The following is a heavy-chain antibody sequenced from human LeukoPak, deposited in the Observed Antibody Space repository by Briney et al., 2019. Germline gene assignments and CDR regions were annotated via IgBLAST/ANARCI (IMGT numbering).Heavy chain of an antibody. J-gene: IGHJ4*02. D-gene: IGHD2-2*01. CDR1: GYTFTDYY. Sequence: ASVKVACKAPGYTFTDYYMHWLRQAPGQGMEWMGWIDPNDGDTNYAQTFQGRVTMTRDTSISTAHMEVSRLRSDDTAVYYCARANFLYCSSTTCLFDYWGQGTLVTVSS. CDR2: IDPNDGDT. V-gene: IGHV1-2*02. CDR3: ARANFLYCSSTTCLFDY.